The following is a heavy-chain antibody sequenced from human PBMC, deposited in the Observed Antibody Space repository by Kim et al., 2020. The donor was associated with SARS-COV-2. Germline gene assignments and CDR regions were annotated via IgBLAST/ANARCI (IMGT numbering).Heavy chain of an antibody. CDR2: INAGNGNT. CDR1: GYTFTSYA. D-gene: IGHD1-20*01. J-gene: IGHJ3*02. CDR3: ATGKGRYNWNDDRAFDI. V-gene: IGHV1-3*01. Sequence: ASVKVSCKASGYTFTSYAMHWVRQAPGQRLEWMGWINAGNGNTKYSQKFQGRVTITRDTSASTAYMELSSLRSEDTAVYYCATGKGRYNWNDDRAFDIWGQGTMVTVSS.